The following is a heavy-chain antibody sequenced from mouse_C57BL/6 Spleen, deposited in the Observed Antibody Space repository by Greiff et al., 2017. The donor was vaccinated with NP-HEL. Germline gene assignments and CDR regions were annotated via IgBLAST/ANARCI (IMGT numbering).Heavy chain of an antibody. J-gene: IGHJ2*01. CDR1: GYTFTSYW. CDR3: ARNDGSSFLDY. V-gene: IGHV1-69*01. D-gene: IGHD1-1*01. CDR2: IDPSDSYT. Sequence: QVQLQQSGAELVMPGASVKLSCKASGYTFTSYWMHWVKQRPGQGLEWIGEIDPSDSYTNYNQKFKGKSTLTVDKSSSTAYMQLSSLTSEDSAVYYCARNDGSSFLDYWGQGTTLTVSS.